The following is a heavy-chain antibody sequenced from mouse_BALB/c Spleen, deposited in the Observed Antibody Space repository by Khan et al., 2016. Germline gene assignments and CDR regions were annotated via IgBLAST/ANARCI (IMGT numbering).Heavy chain of an antibody. Sequence: IQLVQSGAELVRSGASVKLSCAASGFDIKDYYMHWLKQRPEQGLEWIGWIDPENDDTEYAPKFQGKATLTADTSSNTAYMYLSSLTSEDTAVYYCSSGNRHFDVWGAGTTVIVSS. V-gene: IGHV14-4*02. CDR1: GFDIKDYY. CDR2: IDPENDDT. CDR3: SSGNRHFDV. J-gene: IGHJ1*01. D-gene: IGHD2-1*01.